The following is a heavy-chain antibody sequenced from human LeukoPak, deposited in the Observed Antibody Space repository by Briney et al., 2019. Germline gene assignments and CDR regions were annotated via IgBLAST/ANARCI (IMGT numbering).Heavy chain of an antibody. CDR1: GGTFSSYA. Sequence: SVKVSCTASGGTFSSYAISWVRQAPGQGLEWMGGIIPIFGTANYAQKFQGRVTITAGESTSTAYMELSSLRSEDTAVYYCARDLYSERFTFDPWGQGTLVTVSS. CDR2: IIPIFGTA. V-gene: IGHV1-69*13. J-gene: IGHJ5*02. D-gene: IGHD2-2*02. CDR3: ARDLYSERFTFDP.